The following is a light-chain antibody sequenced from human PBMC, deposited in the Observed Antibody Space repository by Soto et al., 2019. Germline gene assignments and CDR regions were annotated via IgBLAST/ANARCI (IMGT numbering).Light chain of an antibody. Sequence: ETLLTQSPGTLSLSPGERATLSCRATETLGRNYLAWYQQKPGQAPRLLIHRIYIRAAGIPDRFSGSASGTDFTLTTIRLDPEDFAMYYCQQYDNFPHTFGRGTRVEIK. V-gene: IGKV3-20*01. J-gene: IGKJ1*01. CDR1: ETLGRNY. CDR2: RIY. CDR3: QQYDNFPHT.